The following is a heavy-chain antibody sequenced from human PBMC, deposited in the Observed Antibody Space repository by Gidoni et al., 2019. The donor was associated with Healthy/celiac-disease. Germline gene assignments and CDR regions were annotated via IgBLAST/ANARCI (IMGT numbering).Heavy chain of an antibody. CDR2: IIPILGIA. CDR3: AREVRAVAGAYYFDY. J-gene: IGHJ4*02. D-gene: IGHD6-19*01. Sequence: QVQRVQSGAEVKKPGSSVKVSCKASGGTFSSYTISWVRQAPGQGLEWMGRIIPILGIANYAQKFQGRVTITADKSTSTAYMELSSLRSEDTAVYYCAREVRAVAGAYYFDYWGQGTLVTVSS. CDR1: GGTFSSYT. V-gene: IGHV1-69*08.